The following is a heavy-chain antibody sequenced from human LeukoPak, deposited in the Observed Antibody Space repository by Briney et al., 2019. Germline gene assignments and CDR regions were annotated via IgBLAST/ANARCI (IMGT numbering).Heavy chain of an antibody. J-gene: IGHJ4*02. CDR1: GFTFSSYW. CDR3: ARVRILTGTDY. D-gene: IGHD3-9*01. CDR2: INSDGRST. Sequence: PGGSLRLSCAASGFTFSSYWMHWVRQAPGKGLVWVSRINSDGRSTSYADSVKGRFTISRDNAKDTLYLQMNSLRAEDTAVYYCARVRILTGTDYWGQGTLVTVSS. V-gene: IGHV3-74*01.